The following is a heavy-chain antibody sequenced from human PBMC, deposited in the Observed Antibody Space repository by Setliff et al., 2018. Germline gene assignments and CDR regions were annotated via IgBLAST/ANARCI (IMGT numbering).Heavy chain of an antibody. Sequence: PGGSLRLSCAASGFTFSSNNMHWVRQAPGKGMEWVSCISGGSSYIYYADSVKGRFTISRDNAKNSLYLQMNSLRAEDTAVYYCARAPSSSSASWFDPWGQGTLVTVSS. D-gene: IGHD6-6*01. CDR1: GFTFSSNN. CDR2: ISGGSSYI. J-gene: IGHJ5*02. V-gene: IGHV3-21*01. CDR3: ARAPSSSSASWFDP.